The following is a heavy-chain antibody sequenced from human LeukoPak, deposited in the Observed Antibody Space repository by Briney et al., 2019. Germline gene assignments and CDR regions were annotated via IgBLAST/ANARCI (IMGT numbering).Heavy chain of an antibody. J-gene: IGHJ4*02. V-gene: IGHV3-30*04. CDR3: ARGTSAVAGIDY. CDR1: GLTFSNYA. CDR2: LAHDGGDR. D-gene: IGHD6-19*01. Sequence: GGSLRLSCAASGLTFSNYAMHWVRQAPGKGLEGLAVLAHDGGDRYFADSVKGRFTISRANSKNTLYLQMSSLRAEDTDLYYCARGTSAVAGIDYWGQGTLVTVSS.